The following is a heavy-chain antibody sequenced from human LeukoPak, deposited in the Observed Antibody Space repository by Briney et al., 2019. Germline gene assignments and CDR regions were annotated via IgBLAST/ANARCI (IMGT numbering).Heavy chain of an antibody. V-gene: IGHV3-30-3*02. CDR3: AKSFRITIFGVVIISPLDY. J-gene: IGHJ4*02. CDR2: ISYDGNNK. CDR1: GFFLSSYA. Sequence: PGRSLRLSCAASGFFLSSYAMHWVRQAPGKGLEWVAVISYDGNNKYYTDSVRGRFTISRDNSKNTVYLQMNSLGAEDTAVYYCAKSFRITIFGVVIISPLDYWGQGTLVTVSS. D-gene: IGHD3-3*01.